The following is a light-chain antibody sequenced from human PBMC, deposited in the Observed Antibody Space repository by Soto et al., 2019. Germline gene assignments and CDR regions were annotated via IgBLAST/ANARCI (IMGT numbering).Light chain of an antibody. CDR1: QSISGW. CDR3: QQCNFYPLT. Sequence: DIQMTQSPASLAASVGDRFSLTCRAGQSISGWLAWYQQKPGQAPKVLIHKASTLESGVPSRFSGSGSGTEFTLTINGLQPDDFATXYCQQCNFYPLTFGGGTKVDIK. CDR2: KAS. V-gene: IGKV1-5*03. J-gene: IGKJ4*01.